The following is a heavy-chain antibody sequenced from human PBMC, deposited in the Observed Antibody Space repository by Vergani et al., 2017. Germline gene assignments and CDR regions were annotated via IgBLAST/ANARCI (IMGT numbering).Heavy chain of an antibody. V-gene: IGHV4-31*03. CDR2: INYSGST. J-gene: IGHJ6*02. CDR3: ARDRGEWNDETYYYGMDV. Sequence: QVQLQESGPGLVKPSQTLSLTCTVSGGSISSSIYYWTWIRQHPGKGLEWIGYINYSGSTYYNPSLKSRVTISVDTSKNQFSLKLSSVTAADTAVYYCARDRGEWNDETYYYGMDVWGQGTTVTVSS. D-gene: IGHD1-1*01. CDR1: GGSISSSIYY.